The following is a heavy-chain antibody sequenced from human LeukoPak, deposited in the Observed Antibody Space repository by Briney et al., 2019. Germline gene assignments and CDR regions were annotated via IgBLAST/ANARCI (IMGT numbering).Heavy chain of an antibody. CDR1: GFTFSNTW. D-gene: IGHD3-10*01. CDR2: IKGNTDGGTT. V-gene: IGHV3-15*01. CDR3: TTAYFYYYGSGRRLDY. J-gene: IGHJ4*02. Sequence: GGSLRLSCAASGFTFSNTWMSWVRQAPGQGLEWVGRIKGNTDGGTTDYAAPVKGRFTISRDASKNTLYLQMNTLKTEDTAVYYCTTAYFYYYGSGRRLDYWGQGTLVTVSS.